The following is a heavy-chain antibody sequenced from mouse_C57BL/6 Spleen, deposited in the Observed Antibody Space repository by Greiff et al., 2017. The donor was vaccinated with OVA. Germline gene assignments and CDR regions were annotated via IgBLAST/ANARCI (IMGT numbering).Heavy chain of an antibody. D-gene: IGHD3-3*01. J-gene: IGHJ2*01. CDR3: ARIPGRGDYFDY. V-gene: IGHV1-4*01. CDR1: GYTFTSYT. CDR2: INPSSGYT. Sequence: VQLQQSGAELARPGASVKMSCKASGYTFTSYTMHWVKQRPGQGLEWIGYINPSSGYTKYNQKFKDKATLTADKSSSTAYMQLSSLTSEDSAVYYCARIPGRGDYFDYWGQGTTLTVSS.